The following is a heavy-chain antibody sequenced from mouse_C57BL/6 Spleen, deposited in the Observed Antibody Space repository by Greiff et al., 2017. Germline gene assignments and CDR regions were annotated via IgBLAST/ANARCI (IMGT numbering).Heavy chain of an antibody. D-gene: IGHD2-5*01. V-gene: IGHV3-6*01. Sequence: EVQLQESGPGLVKPSQSLSLTCSVTGYSITSGYYWNWIRQFPGNKLEWMGYISYDGSNNYNPSLKNRISITRDTSKNQFFLKLNSVTTEDTATYYCARDDSNYYAMDYWGQGTSVTVSS. CDR2: ISYDGSN. CDR1: GYSITSGYY. CDR3: ARDDSNYYAMDY. J-gene: IGHJ4*01.